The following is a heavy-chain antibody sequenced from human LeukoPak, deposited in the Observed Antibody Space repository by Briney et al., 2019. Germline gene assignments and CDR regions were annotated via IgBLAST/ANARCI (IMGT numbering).Heavy chain of an antibody. J-gene: IGHJ4*02. CDR1: GFTFSSYA. Sequence: GGSLRLSCAASGFTFSSYAMSWVRQAPGKGLEWVSSISGSSNYISYTDSVKGRFTISRDNAKNSLYLQMNSLRADDTAVYYCARDLYSSSYFDYWGQGTLVTVSS. D-gene: IGHD6-6*01. CDR2: ISGSSNYI. V-gene: IGHV3-21*01. CDR3: ARDLYSSSYFDY.